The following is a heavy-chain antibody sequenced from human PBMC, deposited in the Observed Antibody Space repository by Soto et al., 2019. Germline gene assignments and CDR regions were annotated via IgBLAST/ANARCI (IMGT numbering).Heavy chain of an antibody. Sequence: AETLTLTCTVSGSSISSYYGSWIRQPPGKGLEWIGYIYDSGSTNNNPTLKSRVTISVDTSKNQFSLKLTSVTAADTAVYYCAAPPRYWGQGTLVTVSS. CDR2: IYDSGST. D-gene: IGHD6-6*01. V-gene: IGHV4-59*01. J-gene: IGHJ4*02. CDR1: GSSISSYY. CDR3: AAPPRY.